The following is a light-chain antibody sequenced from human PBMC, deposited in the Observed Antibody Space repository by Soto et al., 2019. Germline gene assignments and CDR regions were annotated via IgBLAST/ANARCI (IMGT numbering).Light chain of an antibody. CDR2: DVS. V-gene: IGLV2-14*03. Sequence: QSALTQPASVTGSPGQSITISCTGTSSDVGAYNFVSWYQQHPGKVPKLMIFDVSSRPSGVSDRFSGSKSGNTASLTISGLHAEVEGDYYCSSYTSSSTHVFGSGTKVTVL. CDR1: SSDVGAYNF. J-gene: IGLJ1*01. CDR3: SSYTSSSTHV.